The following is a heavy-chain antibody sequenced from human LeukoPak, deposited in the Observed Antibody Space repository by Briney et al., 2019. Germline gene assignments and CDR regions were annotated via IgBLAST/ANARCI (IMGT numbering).Heavy chain of an antibody. D-gene: IGHD3-10*01. Sequence: GGSLRLSCAASGFTVSSNYMSWVRQAPGKGLEWVSVIYSGGSTYYADSVKGRSTISRDNSKNTLYLQMNSLRAEDTAVYYCARDLIITMVRGVNFNGMDVWGQGTTVTVSS. CDR1: GFTVSSNY. CDR3: ARDLIITMVRGVNFNGMDV. J-gene: IGHJ6*02. CDR2: IYSGGST. V-gene: IGHV3-66*01.